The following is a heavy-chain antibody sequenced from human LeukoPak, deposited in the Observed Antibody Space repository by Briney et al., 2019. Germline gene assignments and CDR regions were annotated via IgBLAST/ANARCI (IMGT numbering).Heavy chain of an antibody. J-gene: IGHJ4*02. CDR1: GLTVRSNY. V-gene: IGHV3-66*01. CDR2: IYSGGST. Sequence: GGSLRLSCAASGLTVRSNYITWVRQAPGKGLEWVSVIYSGGSTYYADSVKGRFTISRDNAKNSLYLQMNSLRAEDTAVYYCARELVLADFDYWGQGTLVTVSS. CDR3: ARELVLADFDY.